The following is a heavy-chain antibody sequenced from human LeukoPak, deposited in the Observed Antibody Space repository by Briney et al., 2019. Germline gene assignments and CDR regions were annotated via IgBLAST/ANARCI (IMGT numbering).Heavy chain of an antibody. Sequence: GGSLRLSCVGSGFSIRDYAMGWVRQAPGKGLEWVSVLSVDGVYTEHADSVKGRFTISRDNSKNTLCLQMNSLRAEDTAVYYCAKGKVLRYFDWLAIYGMDVWGQGTTVTVSS. CDR2: LSVDGVYT. V-gene: IGHV3-23*01. CDR1: GFSIRDYA. CDR3: AKGKVLRYFDWLAIYGMDV. J-gene: IGHJ6*02. D-gene: IGHD3-9*01.